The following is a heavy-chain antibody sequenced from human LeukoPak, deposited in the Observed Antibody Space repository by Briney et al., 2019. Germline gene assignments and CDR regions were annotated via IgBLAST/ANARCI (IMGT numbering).Heavy chain of an antibody. CDR3: ARPTTVTTISADAFDI. CDR2: ISSGGTYK. D-gene: IGHD4-17*01. V-gene: IGHV3-21*01. J-gene: IGHJ3*02. Sequence: GGSLRLSCAASGFTFSDYTMNWVRQAPGKGLEWVSSISSGGTYKYYADSVKGRFTISRDNAQNSLYLQMNSLRAEDSSVYYCARPTTVTTISADAFDIWGQGTMVTISS. CDR1: GFTFSDYT.